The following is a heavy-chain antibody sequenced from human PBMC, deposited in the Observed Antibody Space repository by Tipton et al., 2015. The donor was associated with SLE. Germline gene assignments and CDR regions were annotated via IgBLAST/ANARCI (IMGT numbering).Heavy chain of an antibody. Sequence: SLRLSCAASGFTLSDYWMTWVRQAPGKGLEWVANINQDGSRKHYVDSVKGRFSISRDNTKNSGYVQLNSLRAEDTAVYYCATGVQASYVYSDYWGQGTLVIVSS. CDR2: INQDGSRK. D-gene: IGHD3-16*01. V-gene: IGHV3-7*01. J-gene: IGHJ4*02. CDR3: ATGVQASYVYSDY. CDR1: GFTLSDYW.